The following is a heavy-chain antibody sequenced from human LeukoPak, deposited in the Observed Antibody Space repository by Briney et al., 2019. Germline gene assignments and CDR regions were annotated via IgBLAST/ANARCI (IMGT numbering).Heavy chain of an antibody. CDR2: INHSGST. D-gene: IGHD5-12*01. CDR3: ARGGVATNAHHQFDP. Sequence: PSETLSLTCAVYGGSFSGYYWSWIRQPPGKGLEWIGEINHSGSTNYNPSLKSRVTISVDTSKNQFSLKLSSVTAADTAVYYCARGGVATNAHHQFDPWGQGTLVTVSS. CDR1: GGSFSGYY. V-gene: IGHV4-34*01. J-gene: IGHJ5*02.